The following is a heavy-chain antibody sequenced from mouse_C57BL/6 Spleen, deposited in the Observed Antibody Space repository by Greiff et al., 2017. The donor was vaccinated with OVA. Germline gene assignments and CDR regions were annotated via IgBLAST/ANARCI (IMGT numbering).Heavy chain of an antibody. CDR3: TTVSDGYFYYFDY. CDR2: IDPENGDT. D-gene: IGHD2-3*01. CDR1: GFNIKDDY. J-gene: IGHJ2*01. V-gene: IGHV14-4*01. Sequence: VQLQQSGAELVRPGASVKLSCTASGFNIKDDYMHWVKQRPEQGLEWIGWIDPENGDTEYASKFQGKATITADTSSNTAYLQLSSLTSEDTAVYYCTTVSDGYFYYFDYWGQGTTLTVSS.